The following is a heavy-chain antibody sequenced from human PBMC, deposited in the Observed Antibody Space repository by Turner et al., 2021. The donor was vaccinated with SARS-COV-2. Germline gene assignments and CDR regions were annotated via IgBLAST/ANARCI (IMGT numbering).Heavy chain of an antibody. V-gene: IGHV3-74*01. D-gene: IGHD5-18*01. Sequence: VHLVESGGGLVKPGGSLRLSCEASGVTFSIYWMHWVRQAPGKGLVWVSRINSDGSSTSYADSVKGRFTISRDNAKNTLYLQMNSLRAEDTAVYYCAREGHTAMGVFFDYWGQGTLVTVSS. J-gene: IGHJ4*02. CDR1: GVTFSIYW. CDR2: INSDGSST. CDR3: AREGHTAMGVFFDY.